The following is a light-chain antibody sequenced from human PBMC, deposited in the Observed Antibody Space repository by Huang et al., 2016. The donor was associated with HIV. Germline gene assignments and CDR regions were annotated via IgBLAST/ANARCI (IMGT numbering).Light chain of an antibody. J-gene: IGKJ2*01. CDR1: QSVSSN. V-gene: IGKV3-15*01. CDR2: GAS. CDR3: HQYNDWPPTYT. Sequence: EIVMTQSPATLSASPGERATLSCRASQSVSSNLAWYQQKPGQAPRLLIYGASTRATDIPARFSSSGSGTEFTLTISSLQSEDFAVYYCHQYNDWPPTYTFGQGTKLEIK.